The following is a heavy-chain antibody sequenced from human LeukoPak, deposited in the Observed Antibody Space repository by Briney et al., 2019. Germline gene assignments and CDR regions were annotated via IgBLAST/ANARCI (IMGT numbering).Heavy chain of an antibody. CDR2: ISSSSDYI. V-gene: IGHV3-21*01. Sequence: GGSLRLSCAASGFTFSSYNMNWVRQAPGKGLDWVSSISSSSDYIYYADSVKGRFTISRDNAKNSLYLQMKSLRAEDTAVYYCARGKTSQNIVTRKTYNWFDPWGQGTLVTVSS. CDR1: GFTFSSYN. J-gene: IGHJ5*02. D-gene: IGHD2/OR15-2a*01. CDR3: ARGKTSQNIVTRKTYNWFDP.